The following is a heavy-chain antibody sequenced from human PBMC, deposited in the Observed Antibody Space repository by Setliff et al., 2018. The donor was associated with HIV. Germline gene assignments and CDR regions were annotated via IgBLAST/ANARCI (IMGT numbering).Heavy chain of an antibody. D-gene: IGHD5-18*01. CDR3: ARRTTYVDTAMYDYYFDS. CDR1: GDSISSGNYY. CDR2: ITNTGAT. V-gene: IGHV4-61*02. J-gene: IGHJ4*02. Sequence: KASETLSLTCAVSGDSISSGNYYWTWIRQPAGKALEWIGRITNTGATEYNPSLKSRVTVSVDTSQNQFSLKLSSVTAADTAVYYCARRTTYVDTAMYDYYFDSWGQGALVTVSS.